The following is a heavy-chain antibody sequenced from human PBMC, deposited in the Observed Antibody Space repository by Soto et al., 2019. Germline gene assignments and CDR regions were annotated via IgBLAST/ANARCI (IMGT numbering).Heavy chain of an antibody. V-gene: IGHV3-48*02. CDR2: ISSSSSTI. D-gene: IGHD3-10*01. CDR1: GFTFSSYS. Sequence: GGSLRLSCAASGFTFSSYSMNWVRQAPGKGLEWVSYISSSSSTIYYADSVKGRFTISRDNAKNSLYLQMNSLRDEDTAVYYCASVPITMVRGVIPDWGQGTLVNVSS. CDR3: ASVPITMVRGVIPD. J-gene: IGHJ4*02.